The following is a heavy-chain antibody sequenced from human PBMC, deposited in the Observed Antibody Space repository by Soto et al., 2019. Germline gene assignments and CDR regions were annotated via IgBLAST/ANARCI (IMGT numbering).Heavy chain of an antibody. CDR2: ISGGGDGT. CDR3: AKKGLGSLTTYCSGAGCHYGFDI. J-gene: IGHJ3*02. CDR1: GFTFSSYA. V-gene: IGHV3-23*01. Sequence: EVQLLESGGGLVHPGGSLRLSCAASGFTFSSYAMSWVRQAPGKGLEWVATISGGGDGTYYADSAKGRFTISRDNSRKRVYLQMNSLIAEDTAVYYCAKKGLGSLTTYCSGAGCHYGFDIWGQGTTVTVSS. D-gene: IGHD2-15*01.